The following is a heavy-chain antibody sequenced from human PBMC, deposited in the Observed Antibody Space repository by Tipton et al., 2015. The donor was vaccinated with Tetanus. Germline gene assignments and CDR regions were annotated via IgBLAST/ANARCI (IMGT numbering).Heavy chain of an antibody. Sequence: GSLRLSCAVSGFIFSSYTMNWVRQAPGKGLEWVASISSTSTYIYYADSVKGRFTISRDNAKNSLYLQMSSLRADETAVYYCASGSTLDYWGQGALVSVSS. CDR3: ASGSTLDY. J-gene: IGHJ4*02. CDR1: GFIFSSYT. D-gene: IGHD6-25*01. V-gene: IGHV3-21*01. CDR2: ISSTSTYI.